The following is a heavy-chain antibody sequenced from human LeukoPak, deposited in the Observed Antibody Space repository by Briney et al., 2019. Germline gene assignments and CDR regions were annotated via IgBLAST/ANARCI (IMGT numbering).Heavy chain of an antibody. CDR2: ISGGEVST. CDR3: APLYRKSGDAFDI. D-gene: IGHD3-16*02. J-gene: IGHJ3*02. Sequence: GGSLRLSCAASGFVFNNYGMSWVRQAPGSGLEWVSSISGGEVSTFYADSVKDRFTISRDNSKNTLYLHMTSLRAEDTAIYYCAPLYRKSGDAFDIWGHGTMVTVSS. CDR1: GFVFNNYG. V-gene: IGHV3-23*01.